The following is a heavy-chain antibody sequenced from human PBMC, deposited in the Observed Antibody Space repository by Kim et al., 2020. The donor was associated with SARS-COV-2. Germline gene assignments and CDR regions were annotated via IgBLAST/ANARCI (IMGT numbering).Heavy chain of an antibody. Sequence: SVKVSCKASGYTFTSYYMHWVRQAPGQGLEWMGIINPSGGSTSYAQKFQGRVTMTRDTSTSTVYMELSSLRSEDTAVYYCARDHNWNQTYYYYYGMDVWGQGTTVTVSS. CDR2: INPSGGST. CDR3: ARDHNWNQTYYYYYGMDV. J-gene: IGHJ6*02. V-gene: IGHV1-46*01. D-gene: IGHD1-20*01. CDR1: GYTFTSYY.